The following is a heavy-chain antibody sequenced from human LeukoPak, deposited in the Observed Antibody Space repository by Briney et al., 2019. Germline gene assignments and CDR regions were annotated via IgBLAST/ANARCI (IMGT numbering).Heavy chain of an antibody. CDR1: GYSIISGYY. CDR3: AGYVVVIDY. Sequence: PSETLSLTCAVSGYSIISGYYWGWIRQPPGKGLEWIGSIYHSGSTYYNPSLKSRVTISVDTSKNQFSLKLSSVTAADTAVYYCAGYVVVIDYWGQGTLVTVSS. CDR2: IYHSGST. D-gene: IGHD2-21*01. V-gene: IGHV4-38-2*01. J-gene: IGHJ4*02.